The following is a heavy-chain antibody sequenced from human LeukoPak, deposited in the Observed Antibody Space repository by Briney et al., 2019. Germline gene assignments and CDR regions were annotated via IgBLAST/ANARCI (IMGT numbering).Heavy chain of an antibody. V-gene: IGHV4-39*07. CDR2: IYYSGCT. J-gene: IGHJ4*02. CDR1: GGSISSSSYY. CDR3: AKTHSRFPPYFGY. Sequence: PSETLSLTCTVSGGSISSSSYYWGWIRQPPGKGLEWIGSIYYSGCTYYNPSLKSRVTISVDTSKNQFSLKLSSVTAADTAVYYCAKTHSRFPPYFGYWGQGTLVIVSS. D-gene: IGHD2/OR15-2a*01.